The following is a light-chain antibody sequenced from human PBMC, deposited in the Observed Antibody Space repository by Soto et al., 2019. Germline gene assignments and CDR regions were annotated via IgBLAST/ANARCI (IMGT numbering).Light chain of an antibody. V-gene: IGLV1-44*01. Sequence: QSVLTQPPSASGTHGQRVTISCSGSSSNIGSNTVNWYQQLPGTAPKLLIYSNNQRPSGVPDRFSGSKSGTSASLAISGLQSEDEADYYCAAWDDSLNGLYVFGTGTKVTVL. J-gene: IGLJ1*01. CDR3: AAWDDSLNGLYV. CDR1: SSNIGSNT. CDR2: SNN.